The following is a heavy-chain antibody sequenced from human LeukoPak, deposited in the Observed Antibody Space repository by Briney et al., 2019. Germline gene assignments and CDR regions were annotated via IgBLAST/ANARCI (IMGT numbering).Heavy chain of an antibody. D-gene: IGHD2-2*01. V-gene: IGHV3-33*08. Sequence: GGSLRLSCAASGFTFDDYAMHWVRQAPGKGLEWVAVIWYDGSNKYYADSVKGRFTISRDNSKNTLYLQMNSLRAEDTAVYYCARDRSSTYFDYWAQGTPVTVSS. CDR3: ARDRSSTYFDY. CDR2: IWYDGSNK. CDR1: GFTFDDYA. J-gene: IGHJ4*02.